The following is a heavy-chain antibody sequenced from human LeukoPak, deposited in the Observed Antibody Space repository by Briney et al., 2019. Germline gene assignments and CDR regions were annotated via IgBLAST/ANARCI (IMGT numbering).Heavy chain of an antibody. CDR3: ARLSEMLRGPEAIYYFDY. CDR2: IKRDGSEK. V-gene: IGHV3-7*01. Sequence: GGSLRLSCAASDFTFSTYWMSWVGQGPGQGLEGVANIKRDGSEKDYVDSVKGRFTVSRDTAKNSLFLQMNSLRAEDTAVYYCARLSEMLRGPEAIYYFDYWGQGTLATVSS. CDR1: DFTFSTYW. J-gene: IGHJ4*02. D-gene: IGHD3-10*01.